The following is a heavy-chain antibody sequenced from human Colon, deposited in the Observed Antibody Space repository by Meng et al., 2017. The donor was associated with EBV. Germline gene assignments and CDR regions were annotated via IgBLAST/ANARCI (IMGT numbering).Heavy chain of an antibody. CDR3: ARVSSGWDYFDY. CDR1: GGSVSSGGYF. J-gene: IGHJ4*02. CDR2: IYYSGST. D-gene: IGHD6-19*01. Sequence: QVQRQASGHGLVQPSQTLSPICTFSGGSVSSGGYFWTSIRHYPGKGLDWFGHIYYSGSTFYNPSLKRRVIISIDTSKNQFSLNLRSVTAADTAVYYCARVSSGWDYFDYWGQGTLVTVSS. V-gene: IGHV4-31*03.